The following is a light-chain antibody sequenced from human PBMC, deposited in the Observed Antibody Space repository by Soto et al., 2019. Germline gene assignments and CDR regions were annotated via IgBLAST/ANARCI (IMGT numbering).Light chain of an antibody. CDR1: SSNIGAGYD. V-gene: IGLV1-40*01. Sequence: QSVLTQPPSMSGAPGQRVTISCTGSSSNIGAGYDVNWYQQLPETAPKLLIFGDSNRPSGVPDRFSGSKSGTSASLAITGLQADDEADYFCKSYAGSNTYVFGSGTKVTVL. CDR3: KSYAGSNTYV. CDR2: GDS. J-gene: IGLJ1*01.